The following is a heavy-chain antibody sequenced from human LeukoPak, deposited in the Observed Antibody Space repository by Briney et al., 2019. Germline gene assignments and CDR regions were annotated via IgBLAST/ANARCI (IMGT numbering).Heavy chain of an antibody. Sequence: ASVKVSCKASGYTFTSYDINWVRQATGQGLEWMGWMNPNSGNTGYAQKFQGRVTITRNTSISTAYMELSSLRSEDTAVYYCARGFDILTGQDNWFDPWGQGTLVTVSS. CDR1: GYTFTSYD. CDR2: MNPNSGNT. D-gene: IGHD3-9*01. CDR3: ARGFDILTGQDNWFDP. J-gene: IGHJ5*02. V-gene: IGHV1-8*03.